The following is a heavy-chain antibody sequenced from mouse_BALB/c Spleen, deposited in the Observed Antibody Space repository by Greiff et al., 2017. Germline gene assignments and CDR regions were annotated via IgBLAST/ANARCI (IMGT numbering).Heavy chain of an antibody. J-gene: IGHJ4*01. CDR1: GYTFTSYW. CDR3: TRGSDYVAMDY. V-gene: IGHV1S22*01. CDR2: IYPGSGST. Sequence: LKQPGSELVRPGASVKLSCKASGYTFTSYWMHWVKQRPGQGLEWIGNIYPGSGSTNYDEKFKSKATLTVDTSSSTAYMQLSSLTSEDSAVYYCTRGSDYVAMDYWGQGTSVTVSS.